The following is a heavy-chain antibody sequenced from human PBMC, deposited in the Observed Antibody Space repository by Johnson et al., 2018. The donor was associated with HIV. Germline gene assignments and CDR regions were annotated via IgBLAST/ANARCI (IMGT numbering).Heavy chain of an antibody. J-gene: IGHJ3*02. Sequence: VLLLESGGGLVQPGRSLRLSCAASGFTFNDYALHWVRQAPGKGLEWVSGISWNSGSKDYADSVKGRFTISRDNAKNSLYLQMNSLRSEDTALYYCTTGLYWNDAFDIWGQGTMVTVSS. D-gene: IGHD1-1*01. CDR2: ISWNSGSK. CDR3: TTGLYWNDAFDI. CDR1: GFTFNDYA. V-gene: IGHV3-9*01.